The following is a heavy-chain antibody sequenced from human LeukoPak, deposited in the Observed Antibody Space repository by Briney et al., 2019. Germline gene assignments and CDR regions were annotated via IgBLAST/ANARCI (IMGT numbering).Heavy chain of an antibody. J-gene: IGHJ5*02. CDR2: ISSYNGYT. CDR1: GYTFTNYG. V-gene: IGHV1-18*01. D-gene: IGHD4-17*01. Sequence: ASVKVSCKASGYTFTNYGLSWVRQAPGQGLEWMGWISSYNGYTNYAQKLQGRVTMTTDTSANTAYMDLSSLRSEDTAVYYCARLSSHYGDYKVDPWGQGTLVTVSS. CDR3: ARLSSHYGDYKVDP.